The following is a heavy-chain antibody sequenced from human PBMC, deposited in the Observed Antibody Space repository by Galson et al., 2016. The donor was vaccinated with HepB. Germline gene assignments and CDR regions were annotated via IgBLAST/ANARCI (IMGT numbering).Heavy chain of an antibody. V-gene: IGHV3-23*01. Sequence: SLRLSCAVSGISVSSYAMNWVRQAPGKGLEWVSRISGGGVNTYYGDSVEGRFTISRDNSKNTLYLQMNSLRVEDTALYYCAKGSHSSGSAVNWFDPWGQGTLVTVSS. J-gene: IGHJ5*02. CDR2: ISGGGVNT. D-gene: IGHD3-22*01. CDR1: GISVSSYA. CDR3: AKGSHSSGSAVNWFDP.